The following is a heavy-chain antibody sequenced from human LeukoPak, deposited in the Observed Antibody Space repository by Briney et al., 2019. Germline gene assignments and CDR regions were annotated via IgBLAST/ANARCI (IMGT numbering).Heavy chain of an antibody. V-gene: IGHV3-23*01. CDR3: ATEMATIRAFDF. CDR2: ISGSGSST. D-gene: IGHD5-24*01. CDR1: AFTFSTYA. Sequence: PGGSLRLSCAASAFTFSTYAMSCVRPAPCNGLAWVSAISGSGSSTYYADSVKGRFTISRDNSKNTLYLQMNSLRAEDTAVYYCATEMATIRAFDFWGQGTMVTISS. J-gene: IGHJ3*01.